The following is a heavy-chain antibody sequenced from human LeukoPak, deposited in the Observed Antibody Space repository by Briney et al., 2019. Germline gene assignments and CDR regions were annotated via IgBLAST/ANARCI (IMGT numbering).Heavy chain of an antibody. J-gene: IGHJ4*02. V-gene: IGHV3-21*01. CDR3: AKDALIRYFDWLLGY. D-gene: IGHD3-9*01. Sequence: PGGSLRLSCAASGFTFSSYSMNWVRQAPGKGLEWVSSISSSSSYIYYADSVKGRFTISRDNSKNTLYLQMNSLRAEDTAVYYCAKDALIRYFDWLLGYWGQGTLVTVSS. CDR1: GFTFSSYS. CDR2: ISSSSSYI.